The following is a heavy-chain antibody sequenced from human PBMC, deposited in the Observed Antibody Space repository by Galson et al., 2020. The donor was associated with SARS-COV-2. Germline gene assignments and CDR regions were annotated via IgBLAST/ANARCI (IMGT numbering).Heavy chain of an antibody. V-gene: IGHV3-21*01. CDR1: GFTFSSYY. CDR2: ISNSSTYR. CDR3: ARGLFRPYNTYYYVTEYFHR. J-gene: IGHJ1*01. Sequence: GGSLRLTCAASGFTFSSYYMNWVRQAPGKGLEWVSSISNSSTYRNYADSVKRRFTISRDNAKNSLYLQMNSLRADDTAFYYCARGLFRPYNTYYYVTEYFHRWGQGTLVTVSS. D-gene: IGHD3-10*01.